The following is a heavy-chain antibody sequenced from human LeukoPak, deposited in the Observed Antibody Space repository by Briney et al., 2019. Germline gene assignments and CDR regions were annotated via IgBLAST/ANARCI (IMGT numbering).Heavy chain of an antibody. CDR3: ARYNWNYGDYYYYMDV. CDR1: GFTFSSYG. J-gene: IGHJ6*03. V-gene: IGHV3-33*01. D-gene: IGHD1-7*01. Sequence: GGSLRLSCAASGFTFSSYGMHWVRQAPGKGLEWVAVIWYDGSNKYYADSVKGRFTISRDNSKNTLYLQMNSLRAEDTAVYYCARYNWNYGDYYYYMDVRGKGTTVTVSS. CDR2: IWYDGSNK.